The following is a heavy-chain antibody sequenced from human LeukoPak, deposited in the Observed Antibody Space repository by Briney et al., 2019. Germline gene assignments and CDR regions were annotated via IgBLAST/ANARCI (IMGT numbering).Heavy chain of an antibody. D-gene: IGHD3-16*01. J-gene: IGHJ4*02. V-gene: IGHV3-7*01. Sequence: GGSLRLSCSTSGFTFSRYLMTWVRQAPGKGLECVATIKEDGSEGYYVDSVKGRFTISRDNAKNSVFLQMNNLRVEDTAMYYCARDSGGNDYWGQGLLVTVSS. CDR3: ARDSGGNDY. CDR1: GFTFSRYL. CDR2: IKEDGSEG.